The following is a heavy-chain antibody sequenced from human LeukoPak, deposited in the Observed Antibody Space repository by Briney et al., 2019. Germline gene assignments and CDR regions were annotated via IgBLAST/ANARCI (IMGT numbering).Heavy chain of an antibody. CDR1: GFTFNTYG. J-gene: IGHJ4*02. Sequence: GGSLRLSCSASGFTFNTYGMHWVRQAPGKGLEWVAFIRYDGSDKYYADSVKGRFTISRDNSKNTVYLQMNSLRAEDTAVYYCARVPWFGELGGFDYWGQGTLVTVSS. CDR3: ARVPWFGELGGFDY. D-gene: IGHD3-10*01. V-gene: IGHV3-30*02. CDR2: IRYDGSDK.